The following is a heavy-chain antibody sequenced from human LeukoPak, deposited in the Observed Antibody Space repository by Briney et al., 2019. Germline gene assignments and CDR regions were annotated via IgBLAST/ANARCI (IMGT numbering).Heavy chain of an antibody. CDR2: INHSGGT. D-gene: IGHD3-22*01. CDR1: GGSFSGYY. V-gene: IGHV4-34*01. Sequence: PSETLSLTCAVYGGSFSGYYWSWIRQPPGKGLEWIGEINHSGGTNYNPSLKSRVTISVDTSKNQFSLKLSSVTAADTAVYYCARVFVGYYYDSSGYYVDYWGQGTLVTVSS. CDR3: ARVFVGYYYDSSGYYVDY. J-gene: IGHJ4*02.